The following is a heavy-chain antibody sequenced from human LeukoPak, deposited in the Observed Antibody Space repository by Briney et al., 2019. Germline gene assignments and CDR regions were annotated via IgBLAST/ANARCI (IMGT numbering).Heavy chain of an antibody. V-gene: IGHV3-30*18. CDR1: GFTFSSYG. CDR3: AKDTPLCYFDY. Sequence: GGSLRLSCAASGFTFSSYGMHWVRQAPGKGLEWVAVISYDGSNKYYADSVKGRFTISRDNSKNTLYLQMNSLRADDTAVYYCAKDTPLCYFDYWGQGTLVTVSS. D-gene: IGHD3-16*01. CDR2: ISYDGSNK. J-gene: IGHJ4*02.